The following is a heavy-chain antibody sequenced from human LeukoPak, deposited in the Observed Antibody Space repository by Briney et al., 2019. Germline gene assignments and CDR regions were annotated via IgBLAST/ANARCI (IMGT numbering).Heavy chain of an antibody. CDR2: IYYSGST. D-gene: IGHD6-19*01. J-gene: IGHJ4*02. V-gene: IGHV4-59*01. CDR3: ARSPPAVAGTIDY. CDR1: GGSISSYY. Sequence: SETLSLTCTVSGGSISSYYWSWIRQPPGKGLEWIGYIYYSGSTNYNPSLKSRVTLSVDTSKNQFSLKLSSVTAADTAVYYCARSPPAVAGTIDYWGQGTLVTVSS.